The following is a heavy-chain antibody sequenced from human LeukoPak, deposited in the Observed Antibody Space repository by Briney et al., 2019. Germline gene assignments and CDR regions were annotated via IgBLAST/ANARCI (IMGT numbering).Heavy chain of an antibody. V-gene: IGHV3-9*01. J-gene: IGHJ4*02. CDR2: ISWYSGSL. CDR3: AKDKSVVGGNYFDY. CDR1: GFTFDVYA. Sequence: GGSLRLSCAPSGFTFDVYAMHCVRQAPGKGLECVSCISWYSGSLGYADSVKGRFSISRDNAKKSLYLQMNSLRAEDTALYYCAKDKSVVGGNYFDYWGQGTLVTVSS.